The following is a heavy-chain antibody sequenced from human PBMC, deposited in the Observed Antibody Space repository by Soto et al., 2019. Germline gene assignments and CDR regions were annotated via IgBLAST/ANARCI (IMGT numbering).Heavy chain of an antibody. Sequence: QVQLVQSGAEMRKPGASVKVSCKASGYTFTSYYMHWVRQAPGQGLEWLGIINPSGGSTSYAQKFRGRVTMTRDTSTSTVYMELSSLRSEDTAVYYCARDRGHSSSWDYSDYWGLGTLVTVSS. D-gene: IGHD6-13*01. J-gene: IGHJ4*02. CDR2: INPSGGST. CDR1: GYTFTSYY. CDR3: ARDRGHSSSWDYSDY. V-gene: IGHV1-46*01.